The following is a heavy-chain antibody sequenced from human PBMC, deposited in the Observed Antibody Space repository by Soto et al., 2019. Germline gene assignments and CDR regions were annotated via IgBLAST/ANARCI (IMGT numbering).Heavy chain of an antibody. V-gene: IGHV1-24*01. CDR1: GYTLTELS. J-gene: IGHJ4*02. Sequence: ASVKVSCKVSGYTLTELSMHWVRQAPGKGLEWMGGFDPEDGETIYAQKFQGRVTMTADTSTSTAYMELRSLRSDDTAVYYCAREYYYGSGGAYWGQGTLVTVSS. CDR2: FDPEDGET. CDR3: AREYYYGSGGAY. D-gene: IGHD3-10*01.